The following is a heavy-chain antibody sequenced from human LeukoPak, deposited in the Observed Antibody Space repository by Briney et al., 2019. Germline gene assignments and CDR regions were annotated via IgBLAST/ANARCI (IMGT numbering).Heavy chain of an antibody. Sequence: SETLSLTCSVSGVSISRSYWIWIRQTPGKGLEWIGYISYTGVSSYNPSLKSRVTISVDTSKNQFSLNVSSVTAADTAVYYCGRLPEGGYATSLGWIGPWGQGTRVTVSS. V-gene: IGHV4-59*08. D-gene: IGHD5-24*01. CDR3: GRLPEGGYATSLGWIGP. CDR1: GVSISRSY. CDR2: ISYTGVS. J-gene: IGHJ5*02.